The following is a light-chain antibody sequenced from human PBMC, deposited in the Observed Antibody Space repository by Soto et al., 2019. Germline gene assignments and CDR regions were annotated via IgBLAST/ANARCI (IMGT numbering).Light chain of an antibody. CDR2: DAS. Sequence: EIVFTQSPGTLSLSPGERATLSCLASQNGLSNYLAWYQQKPGQAPRLLIYDASNRATGIPARFSGSGSGADFTLTISSLEPEDFAVYYCQQRSNWLTFGGGTKVDI. CDR3: QQRSNWLT. V-gene: IGKV3-11*01. CDR1: QNGLSNY. J-gene: IGKJ4*01.